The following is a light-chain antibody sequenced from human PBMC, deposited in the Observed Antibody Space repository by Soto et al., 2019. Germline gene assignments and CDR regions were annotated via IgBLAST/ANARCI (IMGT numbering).Light chain of an antibody. CDR1: SSNIGNNY. J-gene: IGLJ2*01. CDR3: GTWDSSLSAHVV. Sequence: QTVVTQPPSVSAAPGQKVTISCSGSSSNIGNNYVSWYQQLPGTAPKLLIYDKNKRPSGIPDRFSGSKSGTSATLGITGLQTGDEADYYCGTWDSSLSAHVVFGGGTKLTVL. V-gene: IGLV1-51*01. CDR2: DKN.